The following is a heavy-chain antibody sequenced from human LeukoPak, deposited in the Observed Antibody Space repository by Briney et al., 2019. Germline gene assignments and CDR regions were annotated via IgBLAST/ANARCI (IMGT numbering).Heavy chain of an antibody. CDR1: GGSISSGGYY. CDR2: IYYSGST. CDR3: AGESPGMATINGDYFDY. J-gene: IGHJ4*02. Sequence: SETLSLTCTVSGGSISSGGYYWSWIRQHPGKGLEWIGYIYYSGSTYYNPSLKSRVTISVDTSKNQFSLKLSSVTAADTAVYYCAGESPGMATINGDYFDYWGQGTLVTVSS. D-gene: IGHD5-24*01. V-gene: IGHV4-31*03.